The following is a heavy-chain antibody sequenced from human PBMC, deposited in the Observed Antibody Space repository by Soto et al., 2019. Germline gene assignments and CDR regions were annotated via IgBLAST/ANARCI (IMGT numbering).Heavy chain of an antibody. CDR2: IYYAGST. CDR1: GGSMISYY. Sequence: PSETLSLTCTVSGGSMISYYWSWIRQPPGRGLEWIGFIYYAGSTKYNPSLNSRVTISVDRSKNQFSLKLSSVTAADTAVHYCARVPDYWGQGILVTVSS. V-gene: IGHV4-59*12. J-gene: IGHJ4*02. D-gene: IGHD2-2*01. CDR3: ARVPDY.